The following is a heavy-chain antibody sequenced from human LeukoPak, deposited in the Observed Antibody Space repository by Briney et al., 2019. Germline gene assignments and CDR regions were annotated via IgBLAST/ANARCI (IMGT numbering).Heavy chain of an antibody. CDR1: GGSISSYY. V-gene: IGHV4-59*12. J-gene: IGHJ4*02. D-gene: IGHD6-13*01. Sequence: SETLSLTCTVSGGSISSYYWSWIRQPPGKGLEWIGYIYYSGSTYYNPSLKSRVTISVDTSKNQFSLRLSSVTAADTAVYYCARDYGTGWSTQYWGQGTPVTVSS. CDR3: ARDYGTGWSTQY. CDR2: IYYSGST.